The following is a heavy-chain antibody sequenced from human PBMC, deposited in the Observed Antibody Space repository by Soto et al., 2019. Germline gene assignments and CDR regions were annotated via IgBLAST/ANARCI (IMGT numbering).Heavy chain of an antibody. J-gene: IGHJ4*02. D-gene: IGHD6-19*01. CDR3: ASLTDIAVAAFDY. V-gene: IGHV3-21*01. Sequence: VQLVESGGGLVKPGGSLRLSCAASGLTFSSYSMNWVRQAPGKGLEWVSSISSSSSYIYYADSVKGRFTISRDNAKNSLYLQMNSLRAEDTAVFYCASLTDIAVAAFDYWGQGTLVTVSS. CDR1: GLTFSSYS. CDR2: ISSSSSYI.